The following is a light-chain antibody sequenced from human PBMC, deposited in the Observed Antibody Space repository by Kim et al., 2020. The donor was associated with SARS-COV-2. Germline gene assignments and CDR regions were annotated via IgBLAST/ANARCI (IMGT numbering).Light chain of an antibody. Sequence: APGKTARITCGGNNIGSKSVHWYQQEPGQAPVLVIYYDSDRPSGIPERFSGSNSGNTATLTISRVEAGDEADYYCQVWDRSSDHWVFGGGTQLTVL. V-gene: IGLV3-21*04. J-gene: IGLJ3*02. CDR3: QVWDRSSDHWV. CDR2: YDS. CDR1: NIGSKS.